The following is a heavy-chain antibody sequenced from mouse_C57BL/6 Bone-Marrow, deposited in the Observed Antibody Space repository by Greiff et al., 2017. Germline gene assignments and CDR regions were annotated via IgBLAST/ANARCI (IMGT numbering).Heavy chain of an antibody. CDR3: ARWGYGSSNYAMDY. Sequence: EVQLQQSGPVLVKPGASVKMSCKASGYTFTDYYMNWVKQSHGKSLEWIGVINPYNGGTSYNQKFKGKDTLTVDKSSSTAYMELNSLTSEDSAVYYCARWGYGSSNYAMDYWGQGTSVTVSS. CDR1: GYTFTDYY. J-gene: IGHJ4*01. D-gene: IGHD1-1*01. CDR2: INPYNGGT. V-gene: IGHV1-19*01.